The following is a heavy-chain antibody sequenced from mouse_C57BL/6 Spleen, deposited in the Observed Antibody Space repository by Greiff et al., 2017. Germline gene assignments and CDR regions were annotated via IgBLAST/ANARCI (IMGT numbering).Heavy chain of an antibody. Sequence: QVQLQQPGAELVMPGASVKLSCKASGYTFTSYWMHWVKQRPGQGLEWIGVIDPSDSYTNYNQKFKGKSTLTVDKSSSTAYMQLSSLTSEASAVYYCARELQTGFAYWGQGTLVTVSA. CDR3: ARELQTGFAY. CDR1: GYTFTSYW. CDR2: IDPSDSYT. V-gene: IGHV1-69*01. J-gene: IGHJ3*01.